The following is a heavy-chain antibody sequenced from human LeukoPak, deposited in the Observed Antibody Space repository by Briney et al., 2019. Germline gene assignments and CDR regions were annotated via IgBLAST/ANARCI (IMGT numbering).Heavy chain of an antibody. CDR1: GFTVSSNY. Sequence: GGSLRLSCAASGFTVSSNYMSWVRQAPGKGLEWVSVIYSGGSTYYADSVKGRFTISRDNSKNTLYLQMNSLRAEDTAVYYCAREARGYSYGSGFYYFGYWGQGTLVTVSS. CDR2: IYSGGST. V-gene: IGHV3-66*01. CDR3: AREARGYSYGSGFYYFGY. J-gene: IGHJ4*02. D-gene: IGHD5-18*01.